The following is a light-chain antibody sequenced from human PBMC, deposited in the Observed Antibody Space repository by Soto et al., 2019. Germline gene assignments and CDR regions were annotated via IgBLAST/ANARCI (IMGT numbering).Light chain of an antibody. CDR1: ESINNC. J-gene: IGKJ1*01. CDR3: HQAFIAPAT. V-gene: IGKV1-39*01. CDR2: AAS. Sequence: IQMTQSPSSLSASVGDRVTITCRASESINNCLSWFQQKPGQAPKLLIYAASTLQSGVPSRFSGSGSRTAFILTVDSLQSEDCASYFCHQAFIAPATFGQGTKV.